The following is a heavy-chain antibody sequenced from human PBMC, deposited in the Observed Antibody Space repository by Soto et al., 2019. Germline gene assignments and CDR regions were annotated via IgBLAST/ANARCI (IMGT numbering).Heavy chain of an antibody. CDR3: ARITGMLPNWFDP. CDR1: GVSISIHY. Sequence: SETLSLTCTVSGVSISIHYSIWLRPPPGKGLEWIGYIYYSGSTNYNPSLKSRVTISVDTSKNQFSLKLSSVTAADTAVYYCARITGMLPNWFDPWGQGTLVTVS. V-gene: IGHV4-59*11. D-gene: IGHD2-8*01. CDR2: IYYSGST. J-gene: IGHJ5*02.